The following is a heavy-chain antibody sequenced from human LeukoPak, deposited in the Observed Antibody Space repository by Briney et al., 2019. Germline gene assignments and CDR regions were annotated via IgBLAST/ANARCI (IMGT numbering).Heavy chain of an antibody. Sequence: PSETLSLTCTVSGGSINSYYWSWIRQPPGKGLEWIGYIYYSGSTNYNPSLKSRVTISVDTSKNQFSLNPSSVTAADTAVYYCARRASGWYYFDYWGQGTLVTVSS. CDR1: GGSINSYY. CDR3: ARRASGWYYFDY. V-gene: IGHV4-59*08. J-gene: IGHJ4*02. D-gene: IGHD6-19*01. CDR2: IYYSGST.